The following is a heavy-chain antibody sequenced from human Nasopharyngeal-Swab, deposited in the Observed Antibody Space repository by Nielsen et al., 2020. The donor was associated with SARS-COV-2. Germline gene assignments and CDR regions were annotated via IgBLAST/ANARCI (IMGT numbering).Heavy chain of an antibody. CDR3: ARMSRLRFLEWSEYYYYYMDV. D-gene: IGHD3-3*01. V-gene: IGHV3-7*03. Sequence: GGSLRLSCAASGFTFSSYWMSWVRQAPGKGLEWVANIKQDGSEKYYVDSVKGRFTISRGNAKNSLYLQMNSLRAEDTAVYYCARMSRLRFLEWSEYYYYYMDVWGKGTTVTVSS. CDR1: GFTFSSYW. J-gene: IGHJ6*03. CDR2: IKQDGSEK.